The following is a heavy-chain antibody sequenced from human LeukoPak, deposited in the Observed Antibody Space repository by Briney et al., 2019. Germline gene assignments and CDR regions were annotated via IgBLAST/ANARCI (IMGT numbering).Heavy chain of an antibody. V-gene: IGHV3-30-3*01. J-gene: IGHJ4*02. CDR2: ISYDGTNK. D-gene: IGHD5-24*01. CDR3: AKDRLTHNPFDY. CDR1: GFTFSSYA. Sequence: PGRSLRLSCAASGFTFSSYAMNWVRQAPGKGLEWVAVISYDGTNKYYADSVKGRFTISRDNSKNTLYLQMNSLRAEDTAVYYCAKDRLTHNPFDYWGQGTLVTVSS.